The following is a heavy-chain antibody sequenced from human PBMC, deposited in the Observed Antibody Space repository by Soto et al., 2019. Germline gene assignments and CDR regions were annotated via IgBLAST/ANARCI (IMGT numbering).Heavy chain of an antibody. CDR3: ARDAPQRYCSSTSCYGYNWFDP. CDR2: IIPILGIA. CDR1: GGTFSSYT. J-gene: IGHJ5*02. D-gene: IGHD2-2*01. Sequence: QVQLVQSGAEVKKPGSSVKVSCKASGGTFSSYTISWVRQAPGQGLEWMGRIIPILGIANYAQKFQGRVTITADKSTSTAYMELSSLRSEDTAVYYCARDAPQRYCSSTSCYGYNWFDPWGQGTLVTVSS. V-gene: IGHV1-69*08.